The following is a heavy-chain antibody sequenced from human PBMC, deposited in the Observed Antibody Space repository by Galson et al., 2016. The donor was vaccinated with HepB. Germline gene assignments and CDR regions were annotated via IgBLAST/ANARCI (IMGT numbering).Heavy chain of an antibody. CDR1: GFVFSXXX. J-gene: IGHJ4*02. D-gene: IGHD6-19*01. Sequence: SLRLSCAASGFVFSXXXMTXXXQAXXXGLXXISXXXGRXXXIXXXDAXXGRFTISRDNAGKSLYLQXNGLRAEDTAVYYCARAHSRAVAGAYFDYWGQGTXXTVSS. CDR2: XXGRXXXI. V-gene: IGHV3-11*01. CDR3: ARAHSRAVAGAYFDY.